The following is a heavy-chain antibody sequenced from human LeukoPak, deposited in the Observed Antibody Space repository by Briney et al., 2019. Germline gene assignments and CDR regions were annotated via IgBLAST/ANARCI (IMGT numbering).Heavy chain of an antibody. CDR1: GGSISSSSYY. CDR2: IYYSGST. CDR3: ARGSGWSPYFDY. Sequence: NPSETLSLTCTVSGGSISSSSYYWGWIRQPPGKGLEWIGSIYYSGSTYYNPSLKSRVTISVDTSKNQFSLKLSSVTAADTAVYYCARGSGWSPYFDYWGQGTLVTVSS. V-gene: IGHV4-39*07. J-gene: IGHJ4*02. D-gene: IGHD6-19*01.